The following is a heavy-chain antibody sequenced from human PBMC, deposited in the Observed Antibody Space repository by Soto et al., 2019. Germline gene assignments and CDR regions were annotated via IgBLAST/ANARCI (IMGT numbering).Heavy chain of an antibody. J-gene: IGHJ4*02. Sequence: QVQLVQSGAEVKKPGSSVKVSCKASGGTFNNYAISWVRQAPGQGLEWMGGIVPIFNTSHFAEKFQGRLTLTADKSTSTAFMELIGLRSDDTAVYFCATQRQLTTFEFWGQGTLVSVSS. CDR2: IVPIFNTS. CDR1: GGTFNNYA. V-gene: IGHV1-69*06. D-gene: IGHD6-13*01. CDR3: ATQRQLTTFEF.